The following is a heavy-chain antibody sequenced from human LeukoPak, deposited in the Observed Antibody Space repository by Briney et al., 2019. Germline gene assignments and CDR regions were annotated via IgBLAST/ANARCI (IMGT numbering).Heavy chain of an antibody. CDR3: AKWGDYDVLTGYYVSDY. Sequence: GGSLRLSCAASGFTFSNYAMSWVRQAPGKGLEWVSAITGSGGNTYYADSVKGRFTISRDNSKNTVFLQMDSLRAEGTAVYYCAKWGDYDVLTGYYVSDYWGQGTLVTVSS. D-gene: IGHD3-9*01. J-gene: IGHJ4*02. CDR2: ITGSGGNT. V-gene: IGHV3-23*01. CDR1: GFTFSNYA.